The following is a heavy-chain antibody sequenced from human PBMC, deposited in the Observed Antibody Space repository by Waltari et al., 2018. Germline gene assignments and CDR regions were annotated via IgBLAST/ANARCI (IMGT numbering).Heavy chain of an antibody. Sequence: QVQLQQWGAGLLKPSETLSLTCAVYGGSFSGYYWSWIRQPPGKGLEWIGEINHSGSTNYNPSLKSRVTISVDTSKNQFSLKLSSVTAADTAVYYCARGSPGWVAAHPRGLDYWGQGTLVTVSS. CDR2: INHSGST. J-gene: IGHJ4*02. V-gene: IGHV4-34*01. CDR1: GGSFSGYY. CDR3: ARGSPGWVAAHPRGLDY. D-gene: IGHD6-6*01.